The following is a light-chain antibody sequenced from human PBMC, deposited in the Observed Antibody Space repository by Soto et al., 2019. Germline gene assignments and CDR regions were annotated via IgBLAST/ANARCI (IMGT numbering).Light chain of an antibody. CDR3: QHYDSLRWT. CDR1: QSVSSTY. CDR2: EAS. Sequence: EIVLTQCPGTLSLSPGEIATLSCRASQSVSSTYLTWYQQKPGQAPRLLIYEASRRATGIPDRFSGSGSGTDFSLTISRLEPEDFAVYYCQHYDSLRWTFGLGTKVDIK. V-gene: IGKV3-20*01. J-gene: IGKJ1*01.